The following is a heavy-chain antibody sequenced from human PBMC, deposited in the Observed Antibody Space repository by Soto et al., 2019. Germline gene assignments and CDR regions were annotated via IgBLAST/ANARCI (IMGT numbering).Heavy chain of an antibody. CDR2: ISSSSSTI. D-gene: IGHD2-2*01. CDR3: ASLAYCSSTSCPLYWDYMDV. CDR1: GFTFSSYS. J-gene: IGHJ6*03. Sequence: GGSLRLSCAASGFTFSSYSMNWVRQAPGKGLEWDSYISSSSSTIYYADSVKGRFTISRDNAKNSLYLQMNSLRDEDTAVYYCASLAYCSSTSCPLYWDYMDVWGKGTTVTVSS. V-gene: IGHV3-48*02.